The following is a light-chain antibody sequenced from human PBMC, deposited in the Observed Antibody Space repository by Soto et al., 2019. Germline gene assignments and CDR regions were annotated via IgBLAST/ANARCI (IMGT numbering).Light chain of an antibody. Sequence: EIVMTQSPATLSVSPGERATLSCRASQSVSSNLAWYQQKPDQAPRLLIHGASTRATGIPARFSGSGSGTEFTLTISSLQSEDFAVYYCQQYNNWPPGLTFGGGTKVEFK. CDR1: QSVSSN. V-gene: IGKV3-15*01. J-gene: IGKJ4*01. CDR3: QQYNNWPPGLT. CDR2: GAS.